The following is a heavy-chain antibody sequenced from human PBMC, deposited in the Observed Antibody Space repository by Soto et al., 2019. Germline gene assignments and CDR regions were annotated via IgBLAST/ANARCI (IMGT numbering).Heavy chain of an antibody. CDR3: ARGTEQQLDFDY. D-gene: IGHD6-13*01. V-gene: IGHV1-8*01. Sequence: QVQLVQSGAEVKKPGASVKVSCKASGYTFTSYDINWVRQATGQGLEWMGWMNPNSGNTGYAQKFQGRVTMXRXXSISTAYMELSSLRSEDTAVYYCARGTEQQLDFDYWGQGTLVTVSS. CDR1: GYTFTSYD. CDR2: MNPNSGNT. J-gene: IGHJ4*02.